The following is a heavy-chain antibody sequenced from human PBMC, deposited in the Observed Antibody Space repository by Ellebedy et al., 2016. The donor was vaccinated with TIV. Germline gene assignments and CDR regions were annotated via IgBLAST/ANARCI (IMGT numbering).Heavy chain of an antibody. Sequence: PGGSLRLSCATSGFSFSSYGMHWVRQAPGKGLEWVAVIWYDGSNKYYADSVKGRFTISRDNSKNTLYLQMNSLRAEDTAVYYCAKTLQQPKQSPFGFGIDYWGQGTLVTVSS. CDR1: GFSFSSYG. J-gene: IGHJ4*02. D-gene: IGHD6-13*01. V-gene: IGHV3-33*06. CDR3: AKTLQQPKQSPFGFGIDY. CDR2: IWYDGSNK.